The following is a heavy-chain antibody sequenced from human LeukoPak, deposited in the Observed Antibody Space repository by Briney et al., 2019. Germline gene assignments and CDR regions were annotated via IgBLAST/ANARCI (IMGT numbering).Heavy chain of an antibody. CDR1: GFTFSNYW. CDR2: INLHGSTT. D-gene: IGHD2-21*02. CDR3: ARDVTGPFDY. V-gene: IGHV3-74*01. J-gene: IGHJ4*02. Sequence: GGSLRLSCAASGFTFSNYWLHWVRHAPGKGLVWVSHINLHGSTTNYADSVKGRFTISRDNAKNTLYLQMNSLRVEDTAVYYCARDVTGPFDYWGQGTLVTVSS.